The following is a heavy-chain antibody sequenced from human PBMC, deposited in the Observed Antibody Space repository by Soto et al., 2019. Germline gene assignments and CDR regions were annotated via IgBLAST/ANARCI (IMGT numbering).Heavy chain of an antibody. CDR1: GGIFSSNT. V-gene: IGHV1-69*06. CDR3: ASKAACGGDCYAFDS. J-gene: IGHJ4*02. Sequence: VQLVQSGAEVKKPGSSVKISCKASGGIFSSNTINWVRQAAGQGLEWMGGIIPLFGTANYAEKFQGRVTITADKSTKTEYMELTSLRSEDTAVYYCASKAACGGDCYAFDSWGQGTLVTVSS. D-gene: IGHD2-21*02. CDR2: IIPLFGTA.